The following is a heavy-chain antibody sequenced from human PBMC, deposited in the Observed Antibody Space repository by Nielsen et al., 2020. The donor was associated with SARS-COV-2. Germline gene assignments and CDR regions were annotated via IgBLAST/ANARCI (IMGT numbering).Heavy chain of an antibody. CDR3: AREIVSAKDIVVVPAAMGGYGMDV. CDR1: GGSISSGGYY. D-gene: IGHD2-2*01. CDR2: IYYSGST. Sequence: SETLSLTCTVSGGSISSGGYYWSWIRQHPGKGLEWIGYIYYSGSTYYNLSLKSRVTISVDTSKNQFSLKLSSVTAADTAVYYCAREIVSAKDIVVVPAAMGGYGMDVWGQGTTVTVSS. V-gene: IGHV4-31*03. J-gene: IGHJ6*02.